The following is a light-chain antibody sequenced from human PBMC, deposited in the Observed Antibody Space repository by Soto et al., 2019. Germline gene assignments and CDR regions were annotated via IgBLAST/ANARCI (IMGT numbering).Light chain of an antibody. V-gene: IGKV3-11*01. CDR1: QSVSKS. J-gene: IGKJ3*01. CDR3: QQGNNWPIFT. CDR2: TTS. Sequence: EIVLTQSPATLSLSPGERATLSCRASQSVSKSLAWYQQKPGQAPRLLIYTTSNRATGIPARFSGSGSRTDLTLTISSLEPEDFAVYYCQQGNNWPIFTFGPGTKVDIK.